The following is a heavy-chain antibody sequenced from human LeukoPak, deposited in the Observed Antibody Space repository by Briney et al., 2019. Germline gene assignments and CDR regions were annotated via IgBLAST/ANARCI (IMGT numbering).Heavy chain of an antibody. CDR3: ARDSGRQSAGKYNWFDP. J-gene: IGHJ5*02. V-gene: IGHV1-69*13. Sequence: GASVKVSCKASGGTFSSYAISWVRQAPGQGLEWMGGIIPIFGTANYAQKFQGRVTITADESTSTAYMELSSLRSEDTAVYYCARDSGRQSAGKYNWFDPWGQGTLVTVSS. CDR1: GGTFSSYA. D-gene: IGHD6-19*01. CDR2: IIPIFGTA.